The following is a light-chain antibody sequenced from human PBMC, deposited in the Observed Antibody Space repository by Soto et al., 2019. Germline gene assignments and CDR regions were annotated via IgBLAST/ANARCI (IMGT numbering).Light chain of an antibody. CDR2: AAS. V-gene: IGKV1-39*01. Sequence: DIQMTQSPSSLSASVGDRVTITCRASQSISSYLNWYQQKPGKAPKLLIYAASSLQSGVPSRFSGSGSGTDFTLTISSLQPEDFATYYCQKSYSTPLIRFGQGTRREI. J-gene: IGKJ5*01. CDR1: QSISSY. CDR3: QKSYSTPLIR.